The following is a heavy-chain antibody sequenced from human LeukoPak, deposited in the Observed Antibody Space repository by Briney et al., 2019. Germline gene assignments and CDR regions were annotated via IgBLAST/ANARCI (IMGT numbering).Heavy chain of an antibody. Sequence: GGSLRLSCAASGFTVSSNYMSWVRQAPGKGLEWVSVIYSGGNTDYADSVKGRFTVSRDNSKNTLYLQMNSLRAGDTAVYYCTLSYGRGFNYYYGMDVWGQGTTVTVSS. CDR2: IYSGGNT. CDR1: GFTVSSNY. D-gene: IGHD5-18*01. V-gene: IGHV3-53*01. J-gene: IGHJ6*02. CDR3: TLSYGRGFNYYYGMDV.